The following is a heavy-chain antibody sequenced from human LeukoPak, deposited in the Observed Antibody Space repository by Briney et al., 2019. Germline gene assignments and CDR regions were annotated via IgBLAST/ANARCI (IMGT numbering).Heavy chain of an antibody. CDR1: AFTFSSYA. V-gene: IGHV3-23*01. CDR2: ICPSGAST. D-gene: IGHD4-23*01. J-gene: IGHJ4*02. Sequence: PGGSLRLSCAAYAFTFSSYAMSWVRQAPGKGLEGFSAICPSGASTYYTDSVKGRFTISRDNSKNTLYLQMNSLRAEDTAVDSCAKEGGNSGFFDSWGQGTLVTVSS. CDR3: AKEGGNSGFFDS.